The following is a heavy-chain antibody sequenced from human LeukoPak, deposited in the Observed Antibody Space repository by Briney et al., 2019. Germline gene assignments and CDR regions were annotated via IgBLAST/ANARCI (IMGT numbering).Heavy chain of an antibody. CDR2: ISGSGGST. J-gene: IGHJ5*02. CDR1: GFTVSNNY. D-gene: IGHD6-19*01. V-gene: IGHV3-23*01. CDR3: AKDGEQWLGENWFDP. Sequence: GGSLRLSCAASGFTVSNNYMSWVRQAPGKGLEWVSAISGSGGSTYYADSVKGRFTISRDNSKNTLYLQMNSLRAEDTAVYYCAKDGEQWLGENWFDPWGQGTLVTVSS.